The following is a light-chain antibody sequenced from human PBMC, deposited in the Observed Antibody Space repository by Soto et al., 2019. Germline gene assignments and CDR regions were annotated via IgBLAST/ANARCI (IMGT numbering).Light chain of an antibody. CDR3: QQSYSTPHT. CDR1: QSISSY. Sequence: DIQMTQSPSSLSASVGDRVTITCRARQSISSYLNWYQQNPRKAPKLLIYAASSFQSGVPSRFSGSGSGTDFTLTISSLQPEDFATYYCQQSYSTPHTCGGVTKVEIK. J-gene: IGKJ4*01. V-gene: IGKV1-39*01. CDR2: AAS.